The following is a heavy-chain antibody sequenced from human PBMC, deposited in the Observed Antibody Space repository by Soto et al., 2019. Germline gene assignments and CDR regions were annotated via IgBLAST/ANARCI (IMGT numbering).Heavy chain of an antibody. J-gene: IGHJ6*02. Sequence: PGESLKISCKGSGYSFTNYWISWVRQMPGKGLEWMGRIDPSDSYTNYSPSFQGHVTISADKSISTAYLQWSSLKASDTAMYYCARPEGYCSGGSCHGDDYYYGMDVWGQGTTVTVSS. D-gene: IGHD2-15*01. CDR1: GYSFTNYW. CDR2: IDPSDSYT. CDR3: ARPEGYCSGGSCHGDDYYYGMDV. V-gene: IGHV5-10-1*01.